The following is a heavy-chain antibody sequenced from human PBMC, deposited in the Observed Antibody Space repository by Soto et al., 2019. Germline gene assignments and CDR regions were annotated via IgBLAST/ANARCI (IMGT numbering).Heavy chain of an antibody. CDR1: GFTFSTYA. D-gene: IGHD6-19*01. CDR2: ITDTGGST. J-gene: IGHJ4*02. Sequence: EVQLLESGGGLVQPGGSLRLSCAASGFTFSTYAMSWVRQGPGKGLEWVSVITDTGGSTYYADSVKGRFTISRDNSKNTLYLQMDSLREEDTAVYYCVNLGVALAGHFDYWGRGSLVTVSS. V-gene: IGHV3-23*01. CDR3: VNLGVALAGHFDY.